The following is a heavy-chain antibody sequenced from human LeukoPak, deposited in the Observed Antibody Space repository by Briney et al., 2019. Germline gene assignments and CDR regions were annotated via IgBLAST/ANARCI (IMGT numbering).Heavy chain of an antibody. CDR2: IYYSGST. V-gene: IGHV4-59*08. Sequence: SETLSLTCTASGCSISGYYLRWIRQPPGKGLEWIGCIYYSGSTNYNPSLKNGFTISTDTSKNHFSLKLSSVTAADTAVYYCARVPLKLSCSSTSCYGDNHFDYWGEETQVTVS. J-gene: IGHJ4*02. D-gene: IGHD2-2*01. CDR1: GCSISGYY. CDR3: ARVPLKLSCSSTSCYGDNHFDY.